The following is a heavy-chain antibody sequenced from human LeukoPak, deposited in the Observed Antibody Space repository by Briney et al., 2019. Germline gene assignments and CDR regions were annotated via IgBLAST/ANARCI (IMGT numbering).Heavy chain of an antibody. V-gene: IGHV3-21*01. D-gene: IGHD3-10*01. CDR1: GFTFSSYS. CDR2: ISSSSNYI. J-gene: IGHJ4*02. Sequence: PGGSLRLSCAASGFTFSSYSMNWVRQAPGRGLEWVSSISSSSNYIYYADSVKGRFTISRDNAKNSLYLQMNSLRAEDTAVYYCATTLYYGSGIHLVYSRLDYWGQGTLVTVSS. CDR3: ATTLYYGSGIHLVYSRLDY.